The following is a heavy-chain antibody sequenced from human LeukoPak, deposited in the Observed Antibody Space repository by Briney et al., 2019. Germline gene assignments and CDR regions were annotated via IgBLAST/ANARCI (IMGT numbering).Heavy chain of an antibody. J-gene: IGHJ4*02. CDR1: GFTFSSYA. CDR2: ISGSGGST. Sequence: GSLILSCAASGFTFSSYAMSWVRQAPGKGLEWVSAISGSGGSTYYADSVKGRFTISRDNSKNTLYLQMNSLRAEDTAVYYCAKDRPSRDYDSSGYYHDYWGQGTLVTVSS. D-gene: IGHD3-22*01. CDR3: AKDRPSRDYDSSGYYHDY. V-gene: IGHV3-23*01.